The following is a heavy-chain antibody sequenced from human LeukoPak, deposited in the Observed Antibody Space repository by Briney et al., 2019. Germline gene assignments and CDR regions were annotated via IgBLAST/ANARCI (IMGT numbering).Heavy chain of an antibody. D-gene: IGHD4-17*01. CDR1: GGSFSGYY. CDR2: INHSGST. V-gene: IGHV4-34*01. CDR3: ARGLTTVTTHLDY. J-gene: IGHJ4*02. Sequence: KASETLSLTCAVYGGSFSGYYWSWIRQPPGKGLEWIGEINHSGSTNYNPSLKSRVTISVDTSKNQFSLKLSSVTAADTAVYYCARGLTTVTTHLDYWGQGTLVTVSS.